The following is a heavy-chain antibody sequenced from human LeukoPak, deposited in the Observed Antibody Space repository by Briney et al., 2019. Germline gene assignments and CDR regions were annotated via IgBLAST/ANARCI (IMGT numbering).Heavy chain of an antibody. D-gene: IGHD6-19*01. J-gene: IGHJ3*02. Sequence: GGSLRLSCAASGFTFSSYAMSWVRQAPGKRLEWVSAISGSGDSTDYADSVKGRFTISRDDSKNTLYLQMHSLRAEDTAVHYCTRPTIAVAGTGWIDAFDIWGQGTMVTVSS. CDR2: ISGSGDST. CDR3: TRPTIAVAGTGWIDAFDI. CDR1: GFTFSSYA. V-gene: IGHV3-23*01.